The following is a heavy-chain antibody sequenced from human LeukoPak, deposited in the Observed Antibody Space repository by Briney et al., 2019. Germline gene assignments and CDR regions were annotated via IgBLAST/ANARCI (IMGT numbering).Heavy chain of an antibody. J-gene: IGHJ4*02. Sequence: PGASLRLSCAASGVTFSNYAMSWVRQAPGKGLEWVSAIIGSGGNAYYADSVKGRVTISRDNSKNTVFLQMNSLRTEDTAVYYCAEWGDYYVVPGYYVSVYWGQETLVTVSS. CDR1: GVTFSNYA. CDR2: IIGSGGNA. CDR3: AEWGDYYVVPGYYVSVY. V-gene: IGHV3-23*01. D-gene: IGHD3-9*01.